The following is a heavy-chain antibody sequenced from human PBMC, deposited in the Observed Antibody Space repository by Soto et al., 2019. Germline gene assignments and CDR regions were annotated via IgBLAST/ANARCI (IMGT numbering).Heavy chain of an antibody. Sequence: SETLSLTCAVSGDSISSGGYTWSWIRQPPGKGLEWIGYIYHSGGTYYNPSLKSRVTMSVDRSKNQFSLKLNSVTAADTAVYYCARTNIAVGFYYFDFWGQGTLVTVSS. CDR2: IYHSGGT. J-gene: IGHJ4*02. D-gene: IGHD6-19*01. CDR3: ARTNIAVGFYYFDF. V-gene: IGHV4-30-2*01. CDR1: GDSISSGGYT.